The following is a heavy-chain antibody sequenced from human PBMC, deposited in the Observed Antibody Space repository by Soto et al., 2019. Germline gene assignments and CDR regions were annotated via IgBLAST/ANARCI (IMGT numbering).Heavy chain of an antibody. D-gene: IGHD3-22*01. CDR1: GFSFSTYT. J-gene: IGHJ3*02. Sequence: PVGSLRLSCAASGFSFSTYTMSWVRQAAGKGLEWVAGISISETTYYADSVKGRFTISRYNSENTLHMQMNSLRAEDTAVYYCAKARAGVSSGYQHDAFDIWGQGTMVT. V-gene: IGHV3-23*01. CDR2: ISISETT. CDR3: AKARAGVSSGYQHDAFDI.